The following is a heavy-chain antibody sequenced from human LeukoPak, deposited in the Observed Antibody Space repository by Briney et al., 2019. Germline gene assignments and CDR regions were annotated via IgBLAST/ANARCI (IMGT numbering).Heavy chain of an antibody. Sequence: GGSLRLPCIASGFRFRNYWMAWIRHAPGRGLEWVANINEDGNEKYYLDSVRGRFIISRDNARNSLFLQMNSLRGEDTGVYYCVRELVVGPAEYFQSWGQGTLVAVSS. V-gene: IGHV3-7*01. CDR3: VRELVVGPAEYFQS. J-gene: IGHJ1*01. CDR2: INEDGNEK. D-gene: IGHD1-26*01. CDR1: GFRFRNYW.